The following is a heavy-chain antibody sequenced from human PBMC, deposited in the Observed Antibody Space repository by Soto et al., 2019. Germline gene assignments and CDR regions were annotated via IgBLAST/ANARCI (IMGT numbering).Heavy chain of an antibody. CDR3: ARVSYSSASVDY. CDR1: GFTVSSNY. V-gene: IGHV3-53*01. CDR2: IYSGGST. J-gene: IGHJ4*02. D-gene: IGHD6-6*01. Sequence: GGSLRLSCAASGFTVSSNYMSWVRQAPGKGLEWVSVIYSGGSTYYADSVKGRFTISRDNSKNTLYLQMNSLRAEDTAVYYCARVSYSSASVDYWGQGTLVTVSS.